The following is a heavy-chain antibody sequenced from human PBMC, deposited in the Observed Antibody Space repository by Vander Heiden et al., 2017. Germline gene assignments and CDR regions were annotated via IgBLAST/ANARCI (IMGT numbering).Heavy chain of an antibody. V-gene: IGHV3-30*16. CDR2: ISGDASTK. D-gene: IGHD5-12*01. J-gene: IGHJ4*02. Sequence: QVQLVGSGGGGVQPGRSLKLSCTASAFTFDSYAMHWVSQDLGTGSECVSIISGDASTKYYADSVKGRFTISRDNSKNTVYVQMNSLRDEDTAVYYCAKDKGGHGGFEYWGQGTPVTVSS. CDR3: AKDKGGHGGFEY. CDR1: AFTFDSYA.